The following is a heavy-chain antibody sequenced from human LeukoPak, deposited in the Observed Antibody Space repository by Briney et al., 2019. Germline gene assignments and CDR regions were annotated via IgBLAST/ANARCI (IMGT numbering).Heavy chain of an antibody. Sequence: GGSLRLSCAASGFTFRSYPMSWVRQAPGKGLEWVSGISGSGANTYYADSVKGRFTISRDNSKSTLYLQMSSLRAEDTALYYCAKSSEYNNYGIDYWGQGTLVTVSS. CDR3: AKSSEYNNYGIDY. CDR2: ISGSGANT. V-gene: IGHV3-23*01. CDR1: GFTFRSYP. D-gene: IGHD4-11*01. J-gene: IGHJ4*02.